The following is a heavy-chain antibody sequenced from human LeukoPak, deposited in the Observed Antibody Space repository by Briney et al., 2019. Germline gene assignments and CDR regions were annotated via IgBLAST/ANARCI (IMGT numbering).Heavy chain of an antibody. D-gene: IGHD1/OR15-1a*01. CDR3: AKSVTGTIYYFDY. Sequence: GGSLRLSCAASGFTFSSYGMHWVRQAPGKGLEWVAFIRYDGSNKYYADSVKGRFTISRDNSKDTLYLQMNSLRAEDTAVYYCAKSVTGTIYYFDYWGQETLVTVSS. V-gene: IGHV3-30*02. CDR2: IRYDGSNK. J-gene: IGHJ4*02. CDR1: GFTFSSYG.